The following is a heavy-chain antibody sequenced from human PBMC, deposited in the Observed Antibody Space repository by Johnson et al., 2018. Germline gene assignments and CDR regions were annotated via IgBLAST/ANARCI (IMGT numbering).Heavy chain of an antibody. CDR2: ISYDGSNK. CDR1: GFTFSSYG. Sequence: QVQLVQSGGGVVQPGRSLRLSCAASGFTFSSYGMHWVRQAPGKGLEWVAVISYDGSNKYYADSVKGRFTISRDNSKNTLYLQMNSLRAEDTAVFYCARDPCSSTSCYAPTYYYYYMDVWGKGTTVTVSS. J-gene: IGHJ6*03. CDR3: ARDPCSSTSCYAPTYYYYYMDV. D-gene: IGHD2-2*01. V-gene: IGHV3-30*03.